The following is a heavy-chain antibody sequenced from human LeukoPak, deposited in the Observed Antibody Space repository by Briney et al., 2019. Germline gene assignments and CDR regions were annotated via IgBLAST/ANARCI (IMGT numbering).Heavy chain of an antibody. V-gene: IGHV4-59*12. J-gene: IGHJ4*02. CDR3: SGGISRRYFDY. CDR2: IRNSANT. Sequence: SETLSLTCTVSGGSISSYYWSWIRQPPGKGLEWIGYIRNSANTNYNPSLKSRVTLSVDRSKNQFSLRLSSVTAADTAVYYCSGGISRRYFDYWGQGTLVTVSS. D-gene: IGHD3-3*02. CDR1: GGSISSYY.